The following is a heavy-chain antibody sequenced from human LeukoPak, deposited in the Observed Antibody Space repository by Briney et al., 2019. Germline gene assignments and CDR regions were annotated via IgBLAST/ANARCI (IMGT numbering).Heavy chain of an antibody. J-gene: IGHJ4*02. CDR2: TYYRSKWYN. D-gene: IGHD2-15*01. CDR3: ARARCDRSYCYSNFDN. Sequence: SQTLSLTCAISGDSVSSNSAAWNWIRQSPSRGLEWLGRTYYRSKWYNDYAVSVKSRITINPDTSKNQFSLQLNSVTPEDTAVYYCARARCDRSYCYSNFDNWGQGTLVTVSS. V-gene: IGHV6-1*01. CDR1: GDSVSSNSAA.